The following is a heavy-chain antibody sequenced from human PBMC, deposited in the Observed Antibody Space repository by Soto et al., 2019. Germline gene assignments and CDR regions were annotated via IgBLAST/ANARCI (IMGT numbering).Heavy chain of an antibody. CDR2: ISYDGINK. CDR1: GVTFSSYG. CDR3: AKDRGIGYCISTGCFLGY. J-gene: IGHJ4*02. D-gene: IGHD2-2*01. Sequence: GRSLRLSCAASGVTFSSYGMHWVRQAPGKGLEWVAVISYDGINKYYAGPVKGRFTISRDNSKNTLYLQTNSLRAEDTAVYYCAKDRGIGYCISTGCFLGYWGEGCLVTVSS. V-gene: IGHV3-30*18.